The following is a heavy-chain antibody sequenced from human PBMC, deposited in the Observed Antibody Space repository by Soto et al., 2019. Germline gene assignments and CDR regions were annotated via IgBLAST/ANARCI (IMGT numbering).Heavy chain of an antibody. D-gene: IGHD3-3*01. CDR3: ARLGGYYQALSA. V-gene: IGHV4-59*08. J-gene: IGHJ5*02. Sequence: LSLTCSVSGGSFHRYYWRWIRHPPGKGLEWVGYIYYAGSTTYNPSLKSRVTISLDTSKNQFSLELSSVTAADTAVYYSARLGGYYQALSAWGQGTLVTVSS. CDR2: IYYAGST. CDR1: GGSFHRYY.